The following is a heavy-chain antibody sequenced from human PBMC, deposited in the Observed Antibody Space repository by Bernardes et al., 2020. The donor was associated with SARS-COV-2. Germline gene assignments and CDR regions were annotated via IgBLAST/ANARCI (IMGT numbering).Heavy chain of an antibody. CDR3: ARGGYYTYYDFWSGYSPPADY. Sequence: GESRKISCKGSGYSFTSYWIGWVRQMPGKGLEWMGIIYPGDSDTRYSPSFQGQVTISADKSISTAYLQWSSLKASDTAMYYCARGGYYTYYDFWSGYSPPADYWGQGTLVTVSS. CDR1: GYSFTSYW. CDR2: IYPGDSDT. D-gene: IGHD3-3*01. V-gene: IGHV5-51*01. J-gene: IGHJ4*02.